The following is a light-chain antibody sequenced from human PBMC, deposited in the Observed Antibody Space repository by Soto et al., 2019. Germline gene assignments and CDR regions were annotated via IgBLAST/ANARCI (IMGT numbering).Light chain of an antibody. CDR3: TSFAVSNSFV. J-gene: IGLJ1*01. CDR1: SNDVGGYNY. CDR2: EVN. V-gene: IGLV2-8*01. Sequence: QSVLTQAPSASGSPGQSVTISCTGTSNDVGGYNYVSWYQQHPGKAPKLMIYEVNKRPSGVPDRFSGSKSGNTASLTVSGLQAEDEADYYCTSFAVSNSFVFGTGTKVTVL.